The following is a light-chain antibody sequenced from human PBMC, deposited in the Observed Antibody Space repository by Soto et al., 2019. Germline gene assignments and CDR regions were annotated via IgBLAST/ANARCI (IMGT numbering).Light chain of an antibody. V-gene: IGKV3-15*01. J-gene: IGKJ1*01. Sequence: VLTQSPCTLSVSPGERATLSCRASQSVSSNLAWYQQKPGQAPRLLIYGASTRATGIPARFSGSGSGTEFTLTISSLQPDDFATYYCQQYDSFSVTFGQGTKVDIK. CDR1: QSVSSN. CDR2: GAS. CDR3: QQYDSFSVT.